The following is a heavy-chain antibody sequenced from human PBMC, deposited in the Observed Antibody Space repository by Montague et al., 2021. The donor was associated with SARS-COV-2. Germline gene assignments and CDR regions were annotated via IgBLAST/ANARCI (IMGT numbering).Heavy chain of an antibody. CDR1: GGSISGYY. CDR3: ARDFRLQLWQTNYYFGL. Sequence: SETLSLTCTVSGGSISGYYWSWIRQPPGKGPEWIGNIYDTGNTNYNPSLKSRVTISKDTSKNQFSLRLTSVTAADTAVYYCARDFRLQLWQTNYYFGLWGRGTLVSVSS. J-gene: IGHJ2*01. CDR2: IYDTGNT. V-gene: IGHV4-59*01. D-gene: IGHD5-18*01.